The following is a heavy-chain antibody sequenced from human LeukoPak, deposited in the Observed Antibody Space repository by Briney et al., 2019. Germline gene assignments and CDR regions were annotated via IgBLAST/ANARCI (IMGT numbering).Heavy chain of an antibody. CDR1: GFTFSSYS. V-gene: IGHV3-48*01. D-gene: IGHD1-26*01. CDR3: ASRNSGSLDY. CDR2: ISSSSSTI. J-gene: IGHJ4*02. Sequence: GGTLRLSCAASGFTFSSYSMNWVRQAPGKGLEWVSYISSSSSTIYYADSVKGRFTISRDNAKNSLYLQMNSLRAEDTAVYYCASRNSGSLDYWGQGTLVTVSS.